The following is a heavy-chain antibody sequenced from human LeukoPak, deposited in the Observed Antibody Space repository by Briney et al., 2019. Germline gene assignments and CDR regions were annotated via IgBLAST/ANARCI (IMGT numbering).Heavy chain of an antibody. V-gene: IGHV3-30*18. J-gene: IGHJ4*02. Sequence: GGSLRLSCATSGFTFTNFGMNWVRQAPGMGLEWVAIMSSDGRDIYYADSVKGRFTISRDNSKNTLYLQMNSLRAEDTAVYYCAKVGSRYYFDYWGQGTLVTVSS. CDR3: AKVGSRYYFDY. D-gene: IGHD2-15*01. CDR1: GFTFTNFG. CDR2: MSSDGRDI.